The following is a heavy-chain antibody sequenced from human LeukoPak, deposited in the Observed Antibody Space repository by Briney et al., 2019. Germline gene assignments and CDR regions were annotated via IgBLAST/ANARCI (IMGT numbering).Heavy chain of an antibody. V-gene: IGHV1-46*01. J-gene: IGHJ4*02. Sequence: ASVKVSCKASGYTFTSYDINWVRQATGQGLEWMGIINPSGGSTSYAQKFQGRVTMTRDTSTSTVYMELSSLRSEDTAVYYCARGFSLWFGDFYYFDYWGQGTLVTVSS. CDR1: GYTFTSYD. D-gene: IGHD3-10*01. CDR3: ARGFSLWFGDFYYFDY. CDR2: INPSGGST.